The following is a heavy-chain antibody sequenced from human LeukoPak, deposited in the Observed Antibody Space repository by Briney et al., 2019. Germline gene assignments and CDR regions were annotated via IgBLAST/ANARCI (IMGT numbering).Heavy chain of an antibody. D-gene: IGHD6-13*01. Sequence: PGGSLRLSCAASGFTFSSYAMHWVRQAPGKGLEWVAVISYDGSNKYYADSLKGRFTISRDNSKNTLYLQMNSLRAEDTAVYYCARGAYSRYFDYWGQGTLLTVSS. CDR3: ARGAYSRYFDY. V-gene: IGHV3-30*14. J-gene: IGHJ4*02. CDR1: GFTFSSYA. CDR2: ISYDGSNK.